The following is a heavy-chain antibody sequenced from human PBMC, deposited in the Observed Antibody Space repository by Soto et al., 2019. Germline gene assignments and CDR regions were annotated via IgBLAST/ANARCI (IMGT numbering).Heavy chain of an antibody. CDR3: ARIHDTTGTTEVDY. Sequence: GASVKVSCKASGGTFSRYAISWVRQAPGQGLEWMGGIIPIFGTANYAQKFQGRVTITADESTSTAYMELSSLRSEDTAVYYCARIHDTTGTTEVDYWGQGTLVTVSS. J-gene: IGHJ4*02. D-gene: IGHD1-1*01. CDR1: GGTFSRYA. V-gene: IGHV1-69*13. CDR2: IIPIFGTA.